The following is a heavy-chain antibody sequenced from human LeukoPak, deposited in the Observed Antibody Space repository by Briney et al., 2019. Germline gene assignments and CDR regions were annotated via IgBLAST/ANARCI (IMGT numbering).Heavy chain of an antibody. CDR2: ITSSGRAP. D-gene: IGHD3-10*01. J-gene: IGHJ4*02. Sequence: GGSLRLSCEASGFTFNTHAMSWARQAPGKGLEWVSNITSSGRAPYYADSVKGRFTITRDNAKNTLYLQMNSLRVEDTAVYYCAKARPNFYEPSEGYYKIKGDCWVQGSLLTVSS. CDR1: GFTFNTHA. CDR3: AKARPNFYEPSEGYYKIKGDC. V-gene: IGHV3-23*01.